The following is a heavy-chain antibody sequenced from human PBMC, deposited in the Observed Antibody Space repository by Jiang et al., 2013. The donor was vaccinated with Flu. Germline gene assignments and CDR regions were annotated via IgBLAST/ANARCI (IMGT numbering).Heavy chain of an antibody. J-gene: IGHJ4*02. CDR2: IIPILGIA. CDR1: GGTFSSYA. D-gene: IGHD1-26*01. Sequence: GAEVKKPGSSVKVSCKASGGTFSSYAISWVRQAPGQGLEWMGRIIPILGIANYAQKFQGRVTITADKSTSTAYMELSSLRSEDTAVYYCARDKGVGAYTVPEVDYWGQGTLVTVSS. V-gene: IGHV1-69*04. CDR3: ARDKGVGAYTVPEVDY.